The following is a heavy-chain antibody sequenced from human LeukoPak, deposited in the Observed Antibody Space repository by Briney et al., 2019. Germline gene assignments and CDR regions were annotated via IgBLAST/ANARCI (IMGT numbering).Heavy chain of an antibody. V-gene: IGHV4-59*01. Sequence: PSETLSLTCTVSGGSISSYYWSWIRQPPGKGLEWIGYIYYSGSTNYNPSLKSRVTISVDTSKNQFSLKLSSVTAADTAVYYCARDGSGSYYPHAHFDIWGQGTMVTVSS. CDR3: ARDGSGSYYPHAHFDI. J-gene: IGHJ3*02. CDR1: GGSISSYY. D-gene: IGHD3-10*01. CDR2: IYYSGST.